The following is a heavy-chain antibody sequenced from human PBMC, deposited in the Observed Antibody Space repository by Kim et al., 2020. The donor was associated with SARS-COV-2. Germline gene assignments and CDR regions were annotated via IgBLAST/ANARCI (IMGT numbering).Heavy chain of an antibody. CDR3: ARSGYGSGSYWRY. CDR1: GGSISSYY. Sequence: SETLSLTCTVSGGSISSYYWSWIRQPPGKGLEWIGYIYYSGSTNYNPSLKSRVAISVDTSKNQVSLKLSSVTAADTAVYYCARSGYGSGSYWRYWGQGTVVTVSS. V-gene: IGHV4-59*13. D-gene: IGHD3-10*01. CDR2: IYYSGST. J-gene: IGHJ4*02.